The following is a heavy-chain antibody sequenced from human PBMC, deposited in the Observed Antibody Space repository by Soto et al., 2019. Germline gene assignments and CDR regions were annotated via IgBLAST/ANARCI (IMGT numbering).Heavy chain of an antibody. D-gene: IGHD3-3*01. CDR1: GYTFTSYG. CDR2: ISAYNGNT. Sequence: GASVKVSCKASGYTFTSYGISWVRQAPGQGLEWMGWISAYNGNTNYAQKLQGRVTMTTDTSTSTAYMELRSLRSDDTAAYYCARFALRFLEWSHPQYYYYGMDVWGQGTTVTVSS. J-gene: IGHJ6*02. V-gene: IGHV1-18*01. CDR3: ARFALRFLEWSHPQYYYYGMDV.